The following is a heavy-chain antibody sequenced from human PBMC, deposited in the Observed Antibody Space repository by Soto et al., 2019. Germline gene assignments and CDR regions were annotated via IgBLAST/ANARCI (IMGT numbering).Heavy chain of an antibody. D-gene: IGHD6-19*01. Sequence: SETLSLTCTVSGGSISGHYWSWIRQPPGKGLEWIGYIFYSGSTNYNPSLKSRVTLSVDTSKNQFSLKLSSVTAADTAVYYCARVGSSGWAPDYWGQGTLVTASS. CDR2: IFYSGST. V-gene: IGHV4-59*11. CDR3: ARVGSSGWAPDY. CDR1: GGSISGHY. J-gene: IGHJ4*02.